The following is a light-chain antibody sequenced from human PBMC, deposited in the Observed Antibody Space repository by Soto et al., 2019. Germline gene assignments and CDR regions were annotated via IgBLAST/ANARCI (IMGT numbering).Light chain of an antibody. CDR1: SSHIGSSNL. V-gene: IGLV2-14*02. J-gene: IGLJ1*01. Sequence: QSALTQPASVSGSPGQSITISCTASSSHIGSSNLVSWYQHHSGKAPKLIIYEGNKRPSGVSNRFSGSKSGTSASLAISGLQSEDEADYYCATWDDRLNGYVFGSGTKLTVL. CDR3: ATWDDRLNGYV. CDR2: EGN.